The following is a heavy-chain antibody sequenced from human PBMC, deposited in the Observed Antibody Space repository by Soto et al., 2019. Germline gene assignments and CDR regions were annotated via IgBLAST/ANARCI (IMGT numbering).Heavy chain of an antibody. J-gene: IGHJ4*02. CDR3: TRDQDGYHRDFDY. CDR2: INTANGNT. CDR1: GYTFTYYA. Sequence: QVQLVQSGAEVKKPGASVKVSCKASGYTFTYYAMHWVRQAPGQSLEYMGWINTANGNTKYSQRFQGRVTITSDTSASTAYMELSSLRSEDTAVYYCTRDQDGYHRDFDYWGQGTLVTVSS. D-gene: IGHD5-12*01. V-gene: IGHV1-3*04.